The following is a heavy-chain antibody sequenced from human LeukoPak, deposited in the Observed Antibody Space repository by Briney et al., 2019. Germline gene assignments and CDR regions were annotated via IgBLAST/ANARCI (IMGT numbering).Heavy chain of an antibody. D-gene: IGHD2-2*01. V-gene: IGHV3-23*01. Sequence: PGGSLRLSCAASGFTFSSYAMSWVRQAPGKGLEWVSAISGSGGSTYYADSVKGRFTISRDNSKNTLCLQMNILRAEDTAVYYCAKDPGDIVVVPAAMGPYNWFDPWGQGTLVTVSS. J-gene: IGHJ5*02. CDR2: ISGSGGST. CDR3: AKDPGDIVVVPAAMGPYNWFDP. CDR1: GFTFSSYA.